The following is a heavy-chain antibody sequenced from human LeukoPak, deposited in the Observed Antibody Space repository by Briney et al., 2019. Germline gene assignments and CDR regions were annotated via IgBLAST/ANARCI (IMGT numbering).Heavy chain of an antibody. J-gene: IGHJ6*03. Sequence: PSETLSLTCTVSGGSISSYYWSWIRQPPGKGLEWIGYIYYSGSTNYNPSLKSRVTISVDTSKNQFSLKLSSVTAADTAVYYCARRYSSSVDYYHYYMDVWGKGTTVTVSS. D-gene: IGHD6-6*01. V-gene: IGHV4-59*01. CDR3: ARRYSSSVDYYHYYMDV. CDR2: IYYSGST. CDR1: GGSISSYY.